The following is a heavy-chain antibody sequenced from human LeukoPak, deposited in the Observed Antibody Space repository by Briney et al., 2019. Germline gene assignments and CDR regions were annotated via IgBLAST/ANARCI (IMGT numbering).Heavy chain of an antibody. CDR2: ISAYNGNT. D-gene: IGHD2-2*02. Sequence: ASVKVSCKASGYTFTSYGISSVRHAPGQGLEWMGWISAYNGNTNYAQKLQGRVTMTTDTSTSTAYMELRSLGSDDTAVYYCARDTCSSTSCYTSWFDPWGQGTLVTVSS. J-gene: IGHJ5*02. V-gene: IGHV1-18*01. CDR3: ARDTCSSTSCYTSWFDP. CDR1: GYTFTSYG.